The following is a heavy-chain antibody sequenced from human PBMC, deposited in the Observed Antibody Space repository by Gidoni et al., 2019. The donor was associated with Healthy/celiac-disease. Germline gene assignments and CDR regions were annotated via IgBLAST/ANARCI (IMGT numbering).Heavy chain of an antibody. D-gene: IGHD1-26*01. CDR1: GFPFSSYW. Sequence: EVQLVESGGGLVQPGGSLRLSCAASGFPFSSYWMSWVRQAPGKGLEWVANIKQDGSEKYYVDSVKGRCTISRDNAKNSLYLQMNSLRAEDTAVYYCASSKVGATAFDYWGQGTLVTVSS. CDR3: ASSKVGATAFDY. J-gene: IGHJ4*02. CDR2: IKQDGSEK. V-gene: IGHV3-7*03.